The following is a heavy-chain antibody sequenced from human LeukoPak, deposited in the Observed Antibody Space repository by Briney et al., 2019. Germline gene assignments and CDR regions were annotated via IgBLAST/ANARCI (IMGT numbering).Heavy chain of an antibody. CDR3: ARGLSGYASSLGY. D-gene: IGHD6-6*01. CDR1: GFTFDDYA. CDR2: ISWNSGSI. V-gene: IGHV3-9*01. Sequence: GGSLRLSCAASGFTFDDYAMHWVRQAPGKGLEWVSGISWNSGSIGYADSVKGRFTISRDNAKNSLYLQMNSLRAEDTAVYYCARGLSGYASSLGYWGQGTLVTVST. J-gene: IGHJ4*02.